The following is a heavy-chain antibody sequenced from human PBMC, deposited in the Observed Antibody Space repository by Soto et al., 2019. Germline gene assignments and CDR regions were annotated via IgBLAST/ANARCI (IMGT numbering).Heavy chain of an antibody. D-gene: IGHD3-3*01. J-gene: IGHJ4*02. CDR1: GFTFSSYA. CDR3: AKSHEFGVVILYYFDY. CDR2: ISGSGGST. V-gene: IGHV3-23*01. Sequence: VGSLRLSCAASGFTFSSYAMSWVRQAPGKGLEWVSAISGSGGSTYYADSVKGRFTISRDNSKNTLYLQMNSLRAEDTAVYYCAKSHEFGVVILYYFDYWGQGTLVTVSS.